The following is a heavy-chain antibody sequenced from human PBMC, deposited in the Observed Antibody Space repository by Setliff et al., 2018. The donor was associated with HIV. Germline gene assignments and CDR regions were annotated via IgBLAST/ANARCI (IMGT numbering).Heavy chain of an antibody. J-gene: IGHJ6*02. V-gene: IGHV5-51*07. D-gene: IGHD1-20*01. CDR2: IHPGDSNT. Sequence: GESLKISCKGSGYSFTSYWIGWVEQMPGKGLEWMGIIHPGDSNTRYSPSFQGQVTISADKSISTAYLQWSSLKASDTAMYYCASSITVAAGRSHYYYAMDVWGQGTTITVSS. CDR1: GYSFTSYW. CDR3: ASSITVAAGRSHYYYAMDV.